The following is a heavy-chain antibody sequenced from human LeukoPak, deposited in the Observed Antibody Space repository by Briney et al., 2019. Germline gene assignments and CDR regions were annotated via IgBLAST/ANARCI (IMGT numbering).Heavy chain of an antibody. D-gene: IGHD3-10*01. CDR3: AIDHYYGSGSYNH. Sequence: PGGSLRLSCAASGFTFSSYWMSWVRQAPGKGLEWVANIKQDGSEKYYVDSVKGRFTISRDNAKNSLYLQMNSLRAEDTAVYYCAIDHYYGSGSYNHWGQGTLVTVSS. CDR2: IKQDGSEK. V-gene: IGHV3-7*01. CDR1: GFTFSSYW. J-gene: IGHJ5*02.